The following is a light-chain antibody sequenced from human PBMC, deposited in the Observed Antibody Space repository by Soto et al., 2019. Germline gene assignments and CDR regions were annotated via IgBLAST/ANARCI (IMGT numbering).Light chain of an antibody. CDR2: GIS. CDR3: RSYNSSMTLV. J-gene: IGLJ2*01. CDR1: SCDVGGGYY. Sequence: QSVLTQPPSVSGSPGQTITISCTGSSCDVGGGYYVYWYQQQPGTAPKLLIYGISNRPSGVPDRFSGSKSGTTASLTITGLQAEEEADYYCRSYNSSMTLVFGGGTKVTVL. V-gene: IGLV1-40*01.